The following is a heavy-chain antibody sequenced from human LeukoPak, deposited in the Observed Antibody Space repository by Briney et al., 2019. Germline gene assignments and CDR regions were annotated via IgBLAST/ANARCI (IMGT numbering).Heavy chain of an antibody. CDR3: ADDYGD. CDR1: GVSVNSYY. Sequence: SETLSLTCSVSGVSVNSYYWSWIRQPAGEGLEWIGRMYPSGTTHYNPSLKSRVTMSVDTSKNHFSLKLTSVTAADTAVYYCADDYGDWGQGTLVTVSS. CDR2: MYPSGTT. J-gene: IGHJ4*02. V-gene: IGHV4-4*07. D-gene: IGHD4-17*01.